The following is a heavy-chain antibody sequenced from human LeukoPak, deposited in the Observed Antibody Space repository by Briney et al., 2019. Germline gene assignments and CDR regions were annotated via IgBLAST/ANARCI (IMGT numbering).Heavy chain of an antibody. V-gene: IGHV1-69*13. J-gene: IGHJ4*02. Sequence: SVKVSCKASGGTFSSYAISWVRQAPGQGLEWMGGIIPIFGTANYAQKFQGRVTITADESTSTAYMEPSSLRSEDTAVYYCARGEPLRYFDWLSHLADYWGQGTLVTVSS. CDR2: IIPIFGTA. CDR1: GGTFSSYA. CDR3: ARGEPLRYFDWLSHLADY. D-gene: IGHD3-9*01.